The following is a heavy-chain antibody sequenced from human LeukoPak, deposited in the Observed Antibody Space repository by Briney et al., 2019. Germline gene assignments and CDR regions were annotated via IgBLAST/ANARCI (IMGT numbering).Heavy chain of an antibody. J-gene: IGHJ5*02. D-gene: IGHD1-1*01. V-gene: IGHV4-4*02. CDR1: GGSISTNNW. CDR3: ARGYKFDP. Sequence: PSGTLSLTCAVSGGSISTNNWWSWVRQPPGKGLEWIGYIYYTGSTNYNPSLKSRVTISVDTSKNQFSLKLSSVTTADTAVYYCARGYKFDPWGQGTLVTVSS. CDR2: IYYTGST.